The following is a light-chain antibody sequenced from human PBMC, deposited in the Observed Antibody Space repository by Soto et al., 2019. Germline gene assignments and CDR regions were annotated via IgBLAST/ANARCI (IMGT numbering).Light chain of an antibody. V-gene: IGLV2-14*01. CDR2: EVS. CDR1: SSDVGGSNY. J-gene: IGLJ1*01. Sequence: QSALIQPASVSGSPGQSITISCTGTSSDVGGSNYVSWYQHHPHRAPKLLIYEVSYRPSGVSNRFSGSKSGNMASLTISGLQADDEADYYCSSYTSSNTLEVFGSGTKLTVL. CDR3: SSYTSSNTLEV.